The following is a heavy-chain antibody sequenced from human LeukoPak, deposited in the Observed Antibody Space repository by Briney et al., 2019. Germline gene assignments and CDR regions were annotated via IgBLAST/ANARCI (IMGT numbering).Heavy chain of an antibody. Sequence: GTSLRLSCAASGFVFSTYGMHWVRQAPGKGLEWVAVTSSDGSKKDYADSVKGRFTISRDNSKNTLFLQMNSLRVEDTAVYYCTSRYCTTTNCYSFDNWGHGTLVTVSS. V-gene: IGHV3-33*05. CDR1: GFVFSTYG. CDR2: TSSDGSKK. D-gene: IGHD2-2*01. CDR3: TSRYCTTTNCYSFDN. J-gene: IGHJ3*02.